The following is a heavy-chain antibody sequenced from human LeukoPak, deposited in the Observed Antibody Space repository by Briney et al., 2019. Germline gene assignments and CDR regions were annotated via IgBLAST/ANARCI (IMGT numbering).Heavy chain of an antibody. Sequence: GGSLRLSCAASGFIFSDHYMDWVRQAPGKGLEWVGRTRNEANIYTTKYAASVKGRFTISRDDSKNSLYLQMNSLKTEDTAVYYCAKDQDDSSGYHNYWGQGTLVTVSS. D-gene: IGHD3-22*01. CDR2: TRNEANIYTT. CDR3: AKDQDDSSGYHNY. V-gene: IGHV3-72*01. J-gene: IGHJ4*02. CDR1: GFIFSDHY.